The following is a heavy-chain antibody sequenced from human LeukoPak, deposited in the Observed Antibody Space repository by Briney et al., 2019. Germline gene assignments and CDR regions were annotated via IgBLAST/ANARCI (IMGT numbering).Heavy chain of an antibody. V-gene: IGHV1-18*01. Sequence: ASVKVSCKASGYTFTSYGFTWVRQAPGQGLEWMGWISGDNGNTNYAQKFQGRVTMTRDTSISTAYMELSRLRSDDTAVYYCARAASRGNWFDPWGQGTLVTVSS. CDR3: ARAASRGNWFDP. D-gene: IGHD6-13*01. CDR1: GYTFTSYG. CDR2: ISGDNGNT. J-gene: IGHJ5*02.